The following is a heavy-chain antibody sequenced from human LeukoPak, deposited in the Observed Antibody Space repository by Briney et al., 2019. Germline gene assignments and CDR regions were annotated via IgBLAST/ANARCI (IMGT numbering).Heavy chain of an antibody. Sequence: GRSLRLSCAASGFTFDDYAMHWVRQAPGKGLEWVSGISWNSGSIGYADSVKGRFTISRDNAKNSLYLQMNSLRAEDTAVYYCARDGHGGNQGYWGQGTLVTVSS. V-gene: IGHV3-9*01. D-gene: IGHD4-23*01. CDR2: ISWNSGSI. CDR1: GFTFDDYA. J-gene: IGHJ4*02. CDR3: ARDGHGGNQGY.